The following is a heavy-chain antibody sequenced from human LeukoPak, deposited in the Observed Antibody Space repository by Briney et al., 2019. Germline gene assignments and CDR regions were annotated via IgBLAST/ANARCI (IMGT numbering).Heavy chain of an antibody. V-gene: IGHV3-53*01. CDR1: GFTVRSNY. CDR2: IYSGGST. CDR3: ARVRGDFWSGSYYMDV. J-gene: IGHJ6*03. D-gene: IGHD3-3*01. Sequence: GGSLRLSCAASGFTVRSNYMSWVRQAPGKGLEWVSVIYSGGSTYYADSVKGRFTISRDNSKNTLYLQMNSLRAEDTAVYYCARVRGDFWSGSYYMDVWGKGTTVTVSS.